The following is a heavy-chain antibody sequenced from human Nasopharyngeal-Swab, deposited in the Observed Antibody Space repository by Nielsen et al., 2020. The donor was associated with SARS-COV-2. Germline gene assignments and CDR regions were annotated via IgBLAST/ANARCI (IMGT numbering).Heavy chain of an antibody. D-gene: IGHD5-12*01. J-gene: IGHJ6*03. V-gene: IGHV1-8*01. Sequence: ASVKVSCKASGYTFTSYDINWVRQATGQGLEWMGWMNPNSGNTGYAQKFQGRVTMTRNTSISTAYMEPSSLRSEDTAVYYCARGFIVATIFHYYYYVDVWGKGTTVTVSS. CDR3: ARGFIVATIFHYYYYVDV. CDR2: MNPNSGNT. CDR1: GYTFTSYD.